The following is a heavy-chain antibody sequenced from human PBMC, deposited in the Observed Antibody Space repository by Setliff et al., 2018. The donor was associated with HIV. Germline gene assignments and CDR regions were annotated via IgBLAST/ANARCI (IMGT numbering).Heavy chain of an antibody. CDR3: AKVLPSHTDGAFDI. CDR2: ITGSGGST. Sequence: GGSLRLSCTASGFTFTTYAMAWVRQAPGKGLEWVSAITGSGGSTYYADSVKGRFTISRDNSKNMMYLQMNSLRAEDTAVYYCAKVLPSHTDGAFDIWGQGTMVTVSS. CDR1: GFTFTTYA. J-gene: IGHJ3*02. V-gene: IGHV3-23*01. D-gene: IGHD4-17*01.